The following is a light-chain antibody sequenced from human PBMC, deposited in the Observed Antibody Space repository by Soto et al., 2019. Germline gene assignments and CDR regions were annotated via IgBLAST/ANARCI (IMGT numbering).Light chain of an antibody. V-gene: IGLV2-8*01. Sequence: QSALTQPPSASGSPGQSVTISCPGTRRDGGGYNYVSWYQQHPGKAPKLMIYEVSKRPSGVPDRFSGSKSGNTASLTVSGLQAEDEADYYCSSYAGSNNLVFGGGTQLTVL. J-gene: IGLJ3*02. CDR2: EVS. CDR1: RRDGGGYNY. CDR3: SSYAGSNNLV.